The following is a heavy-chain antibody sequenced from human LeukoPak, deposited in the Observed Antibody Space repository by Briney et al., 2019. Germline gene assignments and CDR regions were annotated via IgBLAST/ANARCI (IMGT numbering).Heavy chain of an antibody. D-gene: IGHD3-10*01. Sequence: SETLSLTCTVSGGSISSSSYYWGWIRQPPGKGLEWIGSIYYSGSTYYNPSLKSRVTISVDTSKNQFSLKLSSVTAADTAVYYCARITTVRGVIPPQIDPWGQGTLVTVSS. CDR2: IYYSGST. CDR1: GGSISSSSYY. CDR3: ARITTVRGVIPPQIDP. V-gene: IGHV4-39*01. J-gene: IGHJ5*02.